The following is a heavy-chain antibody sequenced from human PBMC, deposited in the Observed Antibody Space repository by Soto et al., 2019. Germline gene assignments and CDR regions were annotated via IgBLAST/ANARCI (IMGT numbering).Heavy chain of an antibody. J-gene: IGHJ5*02. CDR3: ARSRILARPSDWFDP. V-gene: IGHV4-30-4*01. CDR1: GGPIGRSDYY. CDR2: IYYSGST. Sequence: QVRLQESGPGLVKPSQTLSLTCTVSGGPIGRSDYYWSWIRQPPGKGLEWIGYIYYSGSTYYNPSLKSRLTISVDTSKNQFSLKLTSVTAADTAVYYCARSRILARPSDWFDPWGQGTLVTVSS. D-gene: IGHD6-6*01.